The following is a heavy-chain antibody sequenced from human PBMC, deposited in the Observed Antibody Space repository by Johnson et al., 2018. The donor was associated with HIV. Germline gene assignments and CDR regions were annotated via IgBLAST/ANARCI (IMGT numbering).Heavy chain of an antibody. CDR2: IGGSGTNT. Sequence: EVHLVESGGGLVQPGGSLRLSCAASGFTFINYAMSWVRQAPGKGLEWVSSIGGSGTNTYYADSVKGRFTISRDNSKNTLYLQMHSLRAEDTAIYYCAKDPLVVPAATLDAFDIWGQGTMVTVSS. CDR3: AKDPLVVPAATLDAFDI. J-gene: IGHJ3*02. V-gene: IGHV3-23*04. D-gene: IGHD2-2*01. CDR1: GFTFINYA.